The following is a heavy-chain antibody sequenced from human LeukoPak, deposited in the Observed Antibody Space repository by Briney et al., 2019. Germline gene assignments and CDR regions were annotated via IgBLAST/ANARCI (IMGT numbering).Heavy chain of an antibody. CDR2: IIPIFGTA. CDR1: GGTFSSHA. J-gene: IGHJ6*03. CDR3: ATSDPYSSTYYYYYYYYMDV. D-gene: IGHD6-13*01. V-gene: IGHV1-69*05. Sequence: SVKVSCKASGGTFSSHAISWVRQAPGQGLEWMGGIIPIFGTANYAQKFQGRVTITTDESTSTAYMELSSLRSEDTAVYYCATSDPYSSTYYYYYYYYMDVWGKGTTVPVSS.